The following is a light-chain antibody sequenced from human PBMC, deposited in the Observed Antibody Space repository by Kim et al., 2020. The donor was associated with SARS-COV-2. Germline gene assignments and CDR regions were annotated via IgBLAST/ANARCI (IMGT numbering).Light chain of an antibody. CDR1: QGINNNF. V-gene: IGKV3-20*01. CDR3: QQYGSSPQT. J-gene: IGKJ2*01. Sequence: LSPGDRATLSCRASQGINNNFIAWYRQRPGQSPSLLIYAASTRAAGIPDRFSGSGYRTDFSLTISRLEPEDFAVYYCQQYGSSPQTFGQGTKVEIK. CDR2: AAS.